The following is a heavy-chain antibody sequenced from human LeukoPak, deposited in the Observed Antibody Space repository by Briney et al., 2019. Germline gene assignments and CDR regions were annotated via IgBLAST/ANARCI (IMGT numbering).Heavy chain of an antibody. CDR3: ARVYQSAEYYFDY. J-gene: IGHJ4*02. Sequence: SETLSLTCTVSGGSIDSYYWSWIRQPPGKGLEWIGYIYYTGSTEYHPSLKSRVTISLDTSKNQSSLKLTSVTAADTAVYYCARVYQSAEYYFDYWGQGNLVSVSS. CDR2: IYYTGST. CDR1: GGSIDSYY. D-gene: IGHD2-2*01. V-gene: IGHV4-59*01.